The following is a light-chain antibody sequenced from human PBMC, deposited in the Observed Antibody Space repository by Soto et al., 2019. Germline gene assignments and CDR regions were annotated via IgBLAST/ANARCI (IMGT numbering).Light chain of an antibody. J-gene: IGKJ2*01. Sequence: EIVLTQSPATLSLSPGERATLSCRASQSVSSYLAWYQQKPVQAPRLLIYDASNRATGIPARFSGSGSGPDFTLTISSLEPEDFAVYYCQQRSNWPPYTFGQGTKLEIK. CDR3: QQRSNWPPYT. CDR1: QSVSSY. V-gene: IGKV3-11*01. CDR2: DAS.